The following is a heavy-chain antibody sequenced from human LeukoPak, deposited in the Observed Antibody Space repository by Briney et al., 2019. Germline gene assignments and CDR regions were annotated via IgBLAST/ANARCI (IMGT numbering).Heavy chain of an antibody. CDR1: GFTFSDYY. D-gene: IGHD5-24*01. J-gene: IGHJ4*02. CDR3: ARGKDGYKRGYPLGFDY. V-gene: IGHV3-11*01. Sequence: NPGGSLRLSCAASGFTFSDYYMSWIRQAPGKGLEWVSDIRSSGSTIYYADSVKGRFTISRDNAKNSLYLQMNSLRAEDTAVYYCARGKDGYKRGYPLGFDYWGQGTLVTVSS. CDR2: IRSSGSTI.